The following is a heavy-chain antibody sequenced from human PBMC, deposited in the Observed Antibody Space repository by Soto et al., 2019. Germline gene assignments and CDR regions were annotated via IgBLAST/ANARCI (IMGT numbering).Heavy chain of an antibody. J-gene: IGHJ4*02. CDR1: GFTFSSYG. D-gene: IGHD2-2*01. CDR3: AKDAVLVVVQAALTGNFDY. Sequence: PGGSLRLSCAASGFTFSSYGMHWVRQAPGKGLEWVAVISYDGSNKYYADSVKGRFKISRDNSKNTLYLQMNSLRAEDKAVYYCAKDAVLVVVQAALTGNFDYWGQGT. CDR2: ISYDGSNK. V-gene: IGHV3-30*18.